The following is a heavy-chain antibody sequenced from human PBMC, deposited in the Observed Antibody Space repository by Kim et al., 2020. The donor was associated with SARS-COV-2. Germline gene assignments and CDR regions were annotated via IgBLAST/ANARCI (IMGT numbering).Heavy chain of an antibody. J-gene: IGHJ5*02. CDR1: GFIFNYYG. CDR3: AKDFGHSYGFYNYFDP. V-gene: IGHV3-30*18. CDR2: ITYDGNDH. D-gene: IGHD5-18*01. Sequence: GGSLRLSCAASGFIFNYYGMHWVRQAPGKGLEWVGLITYDGNDHFYADSVKGRFTISRDNTKNTVYLQMNSLRTDDTAVYYCAKDFGHSYGFYNYFDPWGQRTLVIVSS.